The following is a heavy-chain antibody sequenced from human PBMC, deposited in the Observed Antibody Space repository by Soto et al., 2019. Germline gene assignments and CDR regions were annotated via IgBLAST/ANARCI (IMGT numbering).Heavy chain of an antibody. Sequence: ASVKVSCKASGGTFSSYAISWVRQAPGQGLEWMGWMNPNSGTTGYAQRFQGRVTMTRNTSISTAYMELSSLRSEDTAVYYCARGGMGLWFGELLGNWFDPWGQGTLVTSPQ. J-gene: IGHJ5*02. CDR1: GGTFSSYA. CDR2: MNPNSGTT. CDR3: ARGGMGLWFGELLGNWFDP. D-gene: IGHD3-10*01. V-gene: IGHV1-8*02.